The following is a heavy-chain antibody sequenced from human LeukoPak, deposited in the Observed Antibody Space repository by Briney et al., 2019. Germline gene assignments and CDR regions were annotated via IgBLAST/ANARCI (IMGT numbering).Heavy chain of an antibody. CDR3: ARVGSSRIVGATYADY. D-gene: IGHD1-26*01. CDR2: IIAYNGNT. Sequence: ASVKVSCKASGYTFTSYGISWVRQAPGQGLEWMGWIIAYNGNTNYAQKLQGRITMTTDTATSKAYMELRSLRSDDTAVYYCARVGSSRIVGATYADYWGQGTLVTVSS. CDR1: GYTFTSYG. V-gene: IGHV1-18*01. J-gene: IGHJ4*02.